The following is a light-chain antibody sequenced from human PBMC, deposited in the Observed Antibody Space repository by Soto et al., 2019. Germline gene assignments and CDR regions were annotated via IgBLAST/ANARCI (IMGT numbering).Light chain of an antibody. CDR1: QSVGSY. CDR3: QQRSTWPPT. Sequence: EIVLAQSPATLSLSPGERATLSCRASQSVGSYLAWYQQKPGQAPRLLIYDASNRATGIPARFSGSGSGTDFTLTVSSLEPEDFAVYDCQQRSTWPPTFGQGTKVEIK. V-gene: IGKV3-11*01. J-gene: IGKJ1*01. CDR2: DAS.